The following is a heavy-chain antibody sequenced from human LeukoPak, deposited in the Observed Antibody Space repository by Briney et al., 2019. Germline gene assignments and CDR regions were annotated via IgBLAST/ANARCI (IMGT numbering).Heavy chain of an antibody. V-gene: IGHV3-7*01. Sequence: GGSLRLSCAASGFTFSSYWMSWVRQAPGKGLEWVANIKQDGSEKYYVDSVKGRFTISRDNAKNSLYLQMNSPRAEDTAVYYCATETYSGYSYGSFDYWGQGTLVTVSS. CDR1: GFTFSSYW. D-gene: IGHD5-18*01. CDR2: IKQDGSEK. CDR3: ATETYSGYSYGSFDY. J-gene: IGHJ4*02.